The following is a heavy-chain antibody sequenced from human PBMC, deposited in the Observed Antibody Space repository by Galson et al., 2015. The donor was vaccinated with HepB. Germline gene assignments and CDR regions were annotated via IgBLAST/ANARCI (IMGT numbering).Heavy chain of an antibody. J-gene: IGHJ4*02. V-gene: IGHV3-23*01. Sequence: SLRLSCAASGRIFSSGIAFNSYAMTWVRQAPGKGLEWVSDISGSGASTYYIDSVKGRFTISRDNSKKTMYLQLNSLRAEDTAVYFCVKGRGAGYSGFYDFDSWGQGTLVTVSS. CDR1: GRIFSSGIAFNSYA. D-gene: IGHD6-25*01. CDR2: ISGSGAST. CDR3: VKGRGAGYSGFYDFDS.